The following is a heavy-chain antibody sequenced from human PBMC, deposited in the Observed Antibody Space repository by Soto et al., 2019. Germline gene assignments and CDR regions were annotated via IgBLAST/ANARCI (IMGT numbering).Heavy chain of an antibody. CDR3: ARVGCSGGSCYLTSYYYYYMDV. D-gene: IGHD2-15*01. CDR1: GGSISSYY. Sequence: SETLSLTCTVSGGSISSYYWSWIRQPPGKGLEWIGYIYYSGSTNYNPSLKSRVTISVDTSKNQFSLKLSSVTAADTAVYYCARVGCSGGSCYLTSYYYYYMDVWGKGTTVTVSS. J-gene: IGHJ6*03. CDR2: IYYSGST. V-gene: IGHV4-59*01.